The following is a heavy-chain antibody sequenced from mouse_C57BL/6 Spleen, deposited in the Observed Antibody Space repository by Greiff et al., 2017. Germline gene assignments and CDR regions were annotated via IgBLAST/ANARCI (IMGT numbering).Heavy chain of an antibody. D-gene: IGHD1-1*01. V-gene: IGHV1-55*01. J-gene: IGHJ3*01. CDR2: IYPGSGST. CDR1: GYTFTSYW. Sequence: QVQLQQPGAELVKPGASVKMSCKASGYTFTSYWITWVKQWPGQGLEWIGDIYPGSGSTNYNEKFKSKATLTVDTSSSPAYMQLSSLTSEDSAVYYCARCPSNYYGSRCPGWFAYWGQGTLVTVST. CDR3: ARCPSNYYGSRCPGWFAY.